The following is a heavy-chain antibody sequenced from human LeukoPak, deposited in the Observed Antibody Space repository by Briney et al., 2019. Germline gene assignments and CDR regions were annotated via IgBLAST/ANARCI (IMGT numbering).Heavy chain of an antibody. CDR1: GYTFTGYY. CDR3: AREGGAYCSSTSCSFEKYNWFDP. D-gene: IGHD2-2*01. Sequence: ASVKVSCKASGYTFTGYYMHWVRQAPGQGLEWMGWINPNSGGTNYAQKFQGRVTMTRDTSISTAYMELSRLRSDDTAVYYCAREGGAYCSSTSCSFEKYNWFDPWGQGTLVTVSS. J-gene: IGHJ5*02. CDR2: INPNSGGT. V-gene: IGHV1-2*02.